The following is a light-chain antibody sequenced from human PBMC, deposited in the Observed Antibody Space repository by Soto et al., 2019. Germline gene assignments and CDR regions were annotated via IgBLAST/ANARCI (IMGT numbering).Light chain of an antibody. CDR2: EGS. CDR3: CSDAAGDGAV. V-gene: IGLV2-23*01. J-gene: IGLJ7*01. Sequence: QSALTQPASVSGSPGQSITISCTGTSSDVGSYNLVSWYQQHPGKAPKLMIFEGSKRPSGVSNRFSGSKSGNTASLTIAGLEAEDEDDYYCCSDAAGDGAVFGGGTQLTVL. CDR1: SSDVGSYNL.